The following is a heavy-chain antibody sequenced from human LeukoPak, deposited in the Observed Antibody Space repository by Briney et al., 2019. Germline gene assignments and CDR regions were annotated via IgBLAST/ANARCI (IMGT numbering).Heavy chain of an antibody. CDR2: INPNSGGT. CDR3: ARDLIGGSYYMDY. J-gene: IGHJ4*02. V-gene: IGHV1-2*02. D-gene: IGHD1-26*01. CDR1: GYTFTDYY. Sequence: ASVKVSCKASGYTFTDYYMHWVRQAPGQRLEWMGWINPNSGGTNYAQNFQGRVTMTWDTSISTAYMELNRLRSEDTAVYYCARDLIGGSYYMDYWGQGTLVTVSS.